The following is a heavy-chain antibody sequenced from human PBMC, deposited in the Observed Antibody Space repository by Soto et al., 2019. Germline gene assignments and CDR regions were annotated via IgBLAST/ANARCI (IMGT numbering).Heavy chain of an antibody. CDR3: ARRSRQQAFDI. CDR2: IYSGGST. Sequence: AGGSLRLSCAASGFTVSSNYMSWVRQAPGKGLEWVSVIYSGGSTYYADSVKGRFTISRDNSKNTLYLQMNSLRAEDTAVYYCARRSRQQAFDIWGQGTMVTVSS. V-gene: IGHV3-53*01. CDR1: GFTVSSNY. J-gene: IGHJ3*02.